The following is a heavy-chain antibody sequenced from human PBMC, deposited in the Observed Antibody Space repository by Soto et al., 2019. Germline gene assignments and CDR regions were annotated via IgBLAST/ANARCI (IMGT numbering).Heavy chain of an antibody. D-gene: IGHD2-2*01. CDR2: IDDDGTT. V-gene: IGHV4-59*03. CDR3: VSSRSAIYRDALYX. Sequence: PSETLSLTCSVSGGSISSCFRNWLRQPPGKGLEGIVYIDDDGTTDYNPSLKSRVAILLDMSKNQFSLKLSSVTAADTAVYYCVSSRSAIYRDALYXWGQGTMLTVS. CDR1: GGSISSCF. J-gene: IGHJ3*01.